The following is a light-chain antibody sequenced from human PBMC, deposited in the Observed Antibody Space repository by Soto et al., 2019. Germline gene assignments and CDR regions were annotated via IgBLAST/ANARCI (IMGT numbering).Light chain of an antibody. CDR1: QSISTW. V-gene: IGKV1-12*01. Sequence: DIQMTQSPSSVSASFGDTVTITCRASQSISTWLAWYQQKPGTVPKLLIYAASSLQSGVPSRFSGSGAGTEFTLTITSLQPEDFGTYYCQQGDSFPITFGQGTRLEIK. CDR2: AAS. J-gene: IGKJ5*01. CDR3: QQGDSFPIT.